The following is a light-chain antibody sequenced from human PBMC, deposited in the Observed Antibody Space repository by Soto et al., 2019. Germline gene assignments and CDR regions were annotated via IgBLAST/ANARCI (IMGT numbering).Light chain of an antibody. CDR1: SSDVGSYNL. CDR3: CTYAGSRVG. V-gene: IGLV2-23*01. Sequence: QSALTQPASVSGSPGQSITISCTGTSSDVGSYNLVSWYQQHPGKAPKLMIYEGSKRPSGVYNRLSGSKSGNTASLKISGLQPENEADYYCCTYAGSRVGFGGGTKLTVL. J-gene: IGLJ2*01. CDR2: EGS.